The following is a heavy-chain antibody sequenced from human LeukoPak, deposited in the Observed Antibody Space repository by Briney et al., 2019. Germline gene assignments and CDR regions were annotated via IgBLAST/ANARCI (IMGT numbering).Heavy chain of an antibody. Sequence: SETLSFTGTVSGGSISSYYWSWIRQPPGKGLEWIGYIYYSGSTNYNPSLKSRVTISVDTSKNQFSLKLSSVTTADTAVYYCARGLFMPDAFDIWGLGTMVTVSS. CDR1: GGSISSYY. CDR2: IYYSGST. CDR3: ARGLFMPDAFDI. J-gene: IGHJ3*02. V-gene: IGHV4-59*01. D-gene: IGHD2-2*01.